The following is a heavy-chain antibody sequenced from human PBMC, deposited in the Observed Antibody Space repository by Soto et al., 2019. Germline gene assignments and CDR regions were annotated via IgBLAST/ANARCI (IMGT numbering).Heavy chain of an antibody. CDR1: GASISSFY. V-gene: IGHV4-4*07. Sequence: SETLSLTCTVSGASISSFYWSWIRQPAGKGLEWIGRIYTSEVTNYNPSLKSRVTMSVDTSKNQFSLKLSSVTAADTAVYYCAREITRYYYAMDVWGQGTTVTVSS. CDR3: AREITRYYYAMDV. CDR2: IYTSEVT. D-gene: IGHD3-16*01. J-gene: IGHJ6*02.